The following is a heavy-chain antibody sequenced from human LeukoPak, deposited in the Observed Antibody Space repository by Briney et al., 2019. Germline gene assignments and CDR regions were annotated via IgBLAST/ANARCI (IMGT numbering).Heavy chain of an antibody. CDR1: GDSVSSNSAA. V-gene: IGHV6-1*01. CDR2: TYYRSKGYN. D-gene: IGHD6-13*01. Sequence: SQTLSLTCAISGDSVSSNSAAWNWIRQSPSRGLEWLGRTYYRSKGYNDYAVSVKSRITINPDTSKNQFSLQLNSVTPEDTAVYYCARDTAAGLTVRYLEERVWFDPWGQGTLVTVSS. J-gene: IGHJ5*02. CDR3: ARDTAAGLTVRYLEERVWFDP.